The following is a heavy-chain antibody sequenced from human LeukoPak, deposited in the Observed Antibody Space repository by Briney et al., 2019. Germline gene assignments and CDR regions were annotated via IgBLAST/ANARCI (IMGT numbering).Heavy chain of an antibody. CDR2: IYHSGST. V-gene: IGHV4-38-2*01. CDR1: GYCISSGYY. J-gene: IGHJ6*04. CDR3: ARLIGMDV. Sequence: PSETLSLTCAVSGYCISSGYYWGWIRQPPGKGLEWIGSIYHSGSTYYNPSLKSRVTISVDTSKNQFSLKLSSVTAADTAVYYCARLIGMDVWGKGTTVTVSS.